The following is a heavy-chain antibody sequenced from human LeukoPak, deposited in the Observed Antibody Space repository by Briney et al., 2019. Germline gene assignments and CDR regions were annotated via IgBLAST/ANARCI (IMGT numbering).Heavy chain of an antibody. CDR2: IYYSGST. Sequence: SETLSLTCTVSGGSISSSSYYWSWIRQHPGKGLEWIGYIYYSGSTYYNPSLKSRVTISVDTSKNQFSLKLSSVTAADTAVYYCARVVVVTAIPGYYYYYYGMDVWGQGTTVTVSS. J-gene: IGHJ6*02. D-gene: IGHD2-21*02. V-gene: IGHV4-31*03. CDR3: ARVVVVTAIPGYYYYYYGMDV. CDR1: GGSISSSSYY.